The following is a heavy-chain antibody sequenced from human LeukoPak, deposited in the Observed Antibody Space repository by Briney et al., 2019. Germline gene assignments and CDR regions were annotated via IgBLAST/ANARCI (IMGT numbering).Heavy chain of an antibody. CDR3: ARIGTIFGEVVHRASLYYYYMDV. CDR2: IYHSGST. J-gene: IGHJ6*03. CDR1: GYSISSGYY. Sequence: SETLSLTCTVSGYSISSGYYWGWIRQPPGKGLEWIGSIYHSGSTYYNPSLKSRVTISVDTSKNQFSLKLSSVTAADTAVYYCARIGTIFGEVVHRASLYYYYMDVWGKGTTVTVSS. D-gene: IGHD3-3*01. V-gene: IGHV4-38-2*02.